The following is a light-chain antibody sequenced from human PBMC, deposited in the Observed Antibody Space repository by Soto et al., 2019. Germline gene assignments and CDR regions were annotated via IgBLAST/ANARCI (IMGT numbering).Light chain of an antibody. CDR1: SSDIGYYNY. V-gene: IGLV2-14*01. J-gene: IGLJ1*01. CDR2: DVI. CDR3: SSYTNINTYV. Sequence: QSVLTQPASVSGSPGQSITISCTGTSSDIGYYNYVSWYQQHPGKVPKLLIYDVINRPSGVSDRFSGSKSGNTASLTISGLQAEDEADYYCSSYTNINTYVFGGGTKVTVL.